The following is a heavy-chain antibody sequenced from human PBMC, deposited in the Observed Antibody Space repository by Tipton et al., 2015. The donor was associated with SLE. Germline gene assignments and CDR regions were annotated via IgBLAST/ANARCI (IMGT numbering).Heavy chain of an antibody. J-gene: IGHJ6*03. D-gene: IGHD7-27*01. CDR2: IYYSGST. Sequence: TLSLTCTVSGGSISSYYWSWIRQPPGKGLEWIGYIYYSGSTNYNPSLKSRVTISVDTSKNQFSLKVSSVTAADTAVYYCARGNWGSSVYYDYYMDVWGKGTTVTVSS. V-gene: IGHV4-59*01. CDR1: GGSISSYY. CDR3: ARGNWGSSVYYDYYMDV.